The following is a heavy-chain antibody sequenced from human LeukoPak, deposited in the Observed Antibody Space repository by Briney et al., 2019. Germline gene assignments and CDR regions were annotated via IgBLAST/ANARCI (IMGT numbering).Heavy chain of an antibody. CDR3: AKMSSTGDFFFDL. Sequence: GGSLRLSCAASGFTFSKFGMHWVRQAPGKGLEWVALIWFGENDQYYGNSVKGRFTVSRDNSNNTMYLQMNSLRPEDTAIYFCAKMSSTGDFFFDLWGRGTLVTVSS. J-gene: IGHJ2*01. CDR1: GFTFSKFG. CDR2: IWFGENDQ. D-gene: IGHD7-27*01. V-gene: IGHV3-30*02.